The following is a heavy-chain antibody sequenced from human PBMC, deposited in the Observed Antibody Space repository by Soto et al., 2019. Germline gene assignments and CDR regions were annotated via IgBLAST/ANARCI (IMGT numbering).Heavy chain of an antibody. CDR1: GFSVSSHY. Sequence: EVQLVESGGGLIQPGGSLRLTCAASGFSVSSHYMSWVRQAPGKGLEWVSFIYSGGDTYYADSVKGRFTISRDNYKNTLYLQMNSLRVDDTAFYYCARDCSGGCCYPALGAWGQGTLVTVSS. V-gene: IGHV3-53*01. J-gene: IGHJ5*02. CDR2: IYSGGDT. D-gene: IGHD2-15*01. CDR3: ARDCSGGCCYPALGA.